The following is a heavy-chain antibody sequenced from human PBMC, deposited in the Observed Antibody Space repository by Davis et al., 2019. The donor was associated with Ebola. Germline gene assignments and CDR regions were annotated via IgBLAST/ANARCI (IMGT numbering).Heavy chain of an antibody. CDR3: ASWGSGADY. J-gene: IGHJ4*02. V-gene: IGHV3-74*01. D-gene: IGHD3-16*01. CDR2: INSDGSST. Sequence: GESLKISCAASGFTFSSYWMHWVRQAPGKGLVWVSRINSDGSSTSYADSVKGRFTISRDNAKNTLYLQMNSLRAEDTAVYYCASWGSGADYWGQGTLVTVSS. CDR1: GFTFSSYW.